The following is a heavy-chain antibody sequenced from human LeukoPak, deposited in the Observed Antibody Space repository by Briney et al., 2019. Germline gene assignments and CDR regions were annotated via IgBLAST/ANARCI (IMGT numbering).Heavy chain of an antibody. CDR1: GFTFSSYA. D-gene: IGHD2-21*01. Sequence: GGSLRLSCAASGFTFSSYAMHWVRQAPGKGLEWVAFIRSDGSNKSYADSVKGRFTISRDSSKNTLYLQMNRLRAEDAAVYYCAKAPVTTCSGAYCYPFDYWGQGTLVTVSS. CDR3: AKAPVTTCSGAYCYPFDY. J-gene: IGHJ4*02. V-gene: IGHV3-30*02. CDR2: IRSDGSNK.